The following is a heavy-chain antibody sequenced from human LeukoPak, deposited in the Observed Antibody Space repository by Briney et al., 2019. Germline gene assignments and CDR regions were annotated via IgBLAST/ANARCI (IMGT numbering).Heavy chain of an antibody. V-gene: IGHV3-15*01. Sequence: GSLILSCVASRFAFSQAWVSWVRQAPGKGLEWVGRIKSESDGGTTDYAAPVKGRFTISRDDSKNTLFLQMNSLQTEDTAVYYCTTSGWFDHWGQGTLVTVSS. CDR1: RFAFSQAW. J-gene: IGHJ5*02. D-gene: IGHD1-26*01. CDR3: TTSGWFDH. CDR2: IKSESDGGTT.